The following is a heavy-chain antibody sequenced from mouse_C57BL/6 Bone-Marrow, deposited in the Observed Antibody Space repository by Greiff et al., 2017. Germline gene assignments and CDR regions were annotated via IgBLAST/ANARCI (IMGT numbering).Heavy chain of an antibody. CDR2: IDYSGTI. J-gene: IGHJ1*03. Sequence: EVKLMESGPGLVKPSQTVFLTCTVTGISITTGNYRWSWIRQFPGNKLEWIGYIDYSGTITYNPSPTSRTTITRDTPKNQFFLEMNSLTAEDTATYYCARSPSYYGSSLWSFDVWGTGTTVTVSS. D-gene: IGHD1-1*01. V-gene: IGHV3-5*01. CDR1: GISITTGNYR. CDR3: ARSPSYYGSSLWSFDV.